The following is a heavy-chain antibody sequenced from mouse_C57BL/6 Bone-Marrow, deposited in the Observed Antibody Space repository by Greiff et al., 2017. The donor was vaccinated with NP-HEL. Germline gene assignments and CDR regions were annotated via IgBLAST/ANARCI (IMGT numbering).Heavy chain of an antibody. CDR2: IDPENGDT. V-gene: IGHV14-4*01. CDR3: TTPTMRGY. Sequence: EVQLQQSGAELVRPGASVKLSCTASGFNIKDDYMHWVKQRPEQGLEWIGWIDPENGDTEYASKFQGKATITADTSSNTAYLQLSSLTSEDTAVYYCTTPTMRGYWGQGTSVTVSS. J-gene: IGHJ4*01. D-gene: IGHD2-10*01. CDR1: GFNIKDDY.